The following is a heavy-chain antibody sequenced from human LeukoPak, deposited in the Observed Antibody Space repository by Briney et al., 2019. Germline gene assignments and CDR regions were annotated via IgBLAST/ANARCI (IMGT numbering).Heavy chain of an antibody. D-gene: IGHD5-12*01. CDR3: ARDGYSGYDLYY. CDR1: GGTFSSYA. CDR2: IIPIFGTA. J-gene: IGHJ4*02. Sequence: SVKVSCKTSGGTFSSYAISWVRQAPGQGLEWMGRIIPIFGTANYAQKFQGRVTITTDESTSTAYMELSSLRSEDTAVYYCARDGYSGYDLYYWGQGTLVTVPS. V-gene: IGHV1-69*05.